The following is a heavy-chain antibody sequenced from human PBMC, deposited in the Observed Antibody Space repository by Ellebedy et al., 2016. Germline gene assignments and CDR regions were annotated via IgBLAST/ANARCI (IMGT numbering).Heavy chain of an antibody. J-gene: IGHJ6*03. CDR1: GFNFGSYA. CDR3: ARDPGSYYDATDYYYMDV. Sequence: GGSLRLSXAGSGFNFGSYAMTWFRQAPGKGLEWVSAIGFSGGNTYYADSVRGRFTISRDNAKNSLYLQMNSLRAGDTAVYYCARDPGSYYDATDYYYMDVWGKGTTVTVSS. V-gene: IGHV3-23*01. D-gene: IGHD3-22*01. CDR2: IGFSGGNT.